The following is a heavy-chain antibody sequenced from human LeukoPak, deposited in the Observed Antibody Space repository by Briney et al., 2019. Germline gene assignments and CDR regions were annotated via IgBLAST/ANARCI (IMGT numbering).Heavy chain of an antibody. Sequence: PSETLSLTCAVYGGSFSGYYWSWIRQPPGKGLEWIGEINHSGSTNYNPSLESRVTISVDTSKNQFSLKLSSVTAADTAVYYCARLAMDCSGGSCYSTYYYYYYYMDVWGKGTTVTISS. J-gene: IGHJ6*03. CDR2: INHSGST. CDR1: GGSFSGYY. D-gene: IGHD2-15*01. V-gene: IGHV4-34*01. CDR3: ARLAMDCSGGSCYSTYYYYYYYMDV.